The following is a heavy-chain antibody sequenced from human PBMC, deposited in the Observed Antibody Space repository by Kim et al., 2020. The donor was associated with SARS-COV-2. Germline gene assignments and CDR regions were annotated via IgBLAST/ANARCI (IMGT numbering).Heavy chain of an antibody. D-gene: IGHD3-10*01. Sequence: GGSLRLSCAVSGFTFDTNAMSWVRQAPGRGLEWVSAISASGTHKYYADSVKGRFTSSRDNSKNKVYLQMNSLRAEDTALYYCAKETDDSGCVLPDYFA. CDR3: AKETDDSGCVLPDYFA. CDR1: GFTFDTNA. CDR2: ISASGTHK. V-gene: IGHV3-23*01. J-gene: IGHJ4*01.